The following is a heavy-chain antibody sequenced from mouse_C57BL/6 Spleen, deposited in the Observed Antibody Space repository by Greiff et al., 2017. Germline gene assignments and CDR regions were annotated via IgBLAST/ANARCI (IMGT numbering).Heavy chain of an antibody. Sequence: QVQLQQPGAELVKPGASVKMSCKASGYTFTSYWITWVKQRPGQGLEWIGDIYPGSGSTNYNEKFKSKATLTVDTSSSTAYMQLSSRTSEDAAVYYCARSLGGSYWYFDVWGTGTTVTVSS. D-gene: IGHD4-1*01. CDR2: IYPGSGST. CDR1: GYTFTSYW. CDR3: ARSLGGSYWYFDV. J-gene: IGHJ1*03. V-gene: IGHV1-55*01.